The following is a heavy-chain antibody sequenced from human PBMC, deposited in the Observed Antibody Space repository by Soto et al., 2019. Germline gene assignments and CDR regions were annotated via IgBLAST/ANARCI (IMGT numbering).Heavy chain of an antibody. D-gene: IGHD1-26*01. Sequence: QITLKESGPPLVKPTQTLTLTCTFSGFSLTTDRVGVGWIRQPPGQALEWLAVIYWDDSKTYRPSLESRLTIPKDTSKNQVALTMTNMDSLATATYYCAHAYGGRSLSWGQGTLVTVSS. J-gene: IGHJ5*02. CDR2: IYWDDSK. V-gene: IGHV2-5*02. CDR3: AHAYGGRSLS. CDR1: GFSLTTDRVG.